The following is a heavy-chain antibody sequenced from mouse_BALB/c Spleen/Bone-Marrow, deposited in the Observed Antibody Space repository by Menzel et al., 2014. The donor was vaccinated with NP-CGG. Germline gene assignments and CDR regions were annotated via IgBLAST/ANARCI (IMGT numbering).Heavy chain of an antibody. Sequence: EVMLVESGGGLVQPGGSLRLSCATSGFTFTDYYMNWVRQPPGKALEWLGFIRNKANGYTTEYSASVKSRFTISRDNSQNILYLQINTLRVDDGATYYCARDKGRVFFDYWGQGTTLTVSS. CDR3: ARDKGRVFFDY. CDR1: GFTFTDYY. J-gene: IGHJ2*01. V-gene: IGHV7-3*02. CDR2: IRNKANGYTT.